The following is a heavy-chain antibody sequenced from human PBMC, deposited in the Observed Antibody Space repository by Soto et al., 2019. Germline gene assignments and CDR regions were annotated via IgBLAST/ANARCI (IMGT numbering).Heavy chain of an antibody. CDR2: IKSDGSST. Sequence: EVQLVESGGGLVQPGGSLRLSCVGSGLSFSGYWMHWVRQVAGKGLVWVSRIKSDGSSTTYADSVRGRFTISRDDAKNTLYLQMDSLRADDTAVYYCTRSDYFDYWGQGTLVTVSS. CDR1: GLSFSGYW. V-gene: IGHV3-74*03. J-gene: IGHJ4*02. CDR3: TRSDYFDY.